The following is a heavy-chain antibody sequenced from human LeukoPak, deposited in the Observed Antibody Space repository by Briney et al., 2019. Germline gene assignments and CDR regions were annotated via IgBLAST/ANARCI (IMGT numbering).Heavy chain of an antibody. V-gene: IGHV4-30-4*01. CDR2: IYYSGST. J-gene: IGHJ6*02. CDR1: GGSISSGDYY. Sequence: PSETLSLTCTVSGGSISSGDYYWSWIRQPPGKGLEWIGYIYYSGSTYYNPSLKSRVTISVDTSKNQFSLKLSSVTAADTAVYYCASHGGYPNYYYYGMDVWGQGTTATVSS. CDR3: ASHGGYPNYYYYGMDV. D-gene: IGHD3-16*02.